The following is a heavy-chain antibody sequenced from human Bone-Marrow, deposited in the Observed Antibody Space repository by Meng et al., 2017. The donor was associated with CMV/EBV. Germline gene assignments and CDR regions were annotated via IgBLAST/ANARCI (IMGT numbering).Heavy chain of an antibody. CDR1: GLTVSTNY. CDR2: IYSGGST. CDR3: ARVRVEPAAIDWYFDR. V-gene: IGHV3-53*01. J-gene: IGHJ2*01. D-gene: IGHD2-2*01. Sequence: GGSLRPSCAASGLTVSTNYVTWVRQAPGKGLEWVSIIYSGGSTFYADSVKGRFTISRDNSKNTVHLQVNSLRAEDTAVYYCARVRVEPAAIDWYFDRWGRGTRVTVSS.